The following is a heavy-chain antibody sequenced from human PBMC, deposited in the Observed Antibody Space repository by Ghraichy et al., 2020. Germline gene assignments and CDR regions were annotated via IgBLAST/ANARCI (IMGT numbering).Heavy chain of an antibody. Sequence: SETLSLTCAVYGGSFSGYYWSWIRQPPGKGLEWIGEINHSGSTNYNPSLKSRVTISVDTSKNQFSLKLSSVTAADTAVYYCARGGGWQWLVHQYYYMDVWGKGTTVTVSS. V-gene: IGHV4-34*01. CDR3: ARGGGWQWLVHQYYYMDV. CDR1: GGSFSGYY. CDR2: INHSGST. D-gene: IGHD6-19*01. J-gene: IGHJ6*03.